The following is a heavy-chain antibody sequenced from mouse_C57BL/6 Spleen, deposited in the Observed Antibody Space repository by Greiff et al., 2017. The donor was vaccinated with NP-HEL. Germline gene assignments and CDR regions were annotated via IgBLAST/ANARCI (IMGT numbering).Heavy chain of an antibody. Sequence: EVQRVESGGGLVKPGGSLKLSCAASGFTFSDYGMHWVRQAPEMGLEWVAYISSGSSTIYYADTVKGRFTISRDNAKNTLFLQMTSLRSEDTAMYYCARTTMIKYYFDDWGQGTTLTVSS. CDR1: GFTFSDYG. CDR2: ISSGSSTI. CDR3: ARTTMIKYYFDD. J-gene: IGHJ2*01. D-gene: IGHD2-4*01. V-gene: IGHV5-17*01.